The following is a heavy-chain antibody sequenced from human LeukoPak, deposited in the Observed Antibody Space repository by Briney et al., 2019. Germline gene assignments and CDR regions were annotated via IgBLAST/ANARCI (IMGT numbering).Heavy chain of an antibody. D-gene: IGHD4-17*01. CDR2: ITPNSGGT. Sequence: ASVKVSCKASGYTFTGYYMHWVRQAAGQGLEWMGWITPNSGGTNYAQKFQGRVTMTRDTSISTAYMELSRLRSDDTAVYYCARDPPPIWPTVTYYFDYWGQGTLVTVSS. J-gene: IGHJ4*02. CDR3: ARDPPPIWPTVTYYFDY. CDR1: GYTFTGYY. V-gene: IGHV1-2*02.